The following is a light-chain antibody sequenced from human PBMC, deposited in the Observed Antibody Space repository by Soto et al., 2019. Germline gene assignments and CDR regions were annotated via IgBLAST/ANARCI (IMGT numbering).Light chain of an antibody. CDR2: AAS. J-gene: IGKJ4*01. CDR3: QQSYSTPLT. V-gene: IGKV1-39*01. Sequence: DIQMTQSPSSLSASGGDRFTITCLASQSISSYLNWYQQKPGKAPKLLIYAASSLQSGVPSRFSGSGSGTDFTLTINSLQPEDFATYYCQQSYSTPLTLGGGTKVDIK. CDR1: QSISSY.